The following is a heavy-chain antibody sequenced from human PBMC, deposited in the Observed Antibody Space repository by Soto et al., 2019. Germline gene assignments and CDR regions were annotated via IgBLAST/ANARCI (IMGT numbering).Heavy chain of an antibody. Sequence: GGSLRLSCAASGFTFSSYAMSWVRQAPGKGLEWVSAISGSGGITYYTDSVKGRFTISRDNSKNTLYLQMNSLRAEDTAVYYCAKAVGATTYNWFDPWGQGTLVTVSS. J-gene: IGHJ5*02. V-gene: IGHV3-23*01. D-gene: IGHD1-26*01. CDR1: GFTFSSYA. CDR2: ISGSGGIT. CDR3: AKAVGATTYNWFDP.